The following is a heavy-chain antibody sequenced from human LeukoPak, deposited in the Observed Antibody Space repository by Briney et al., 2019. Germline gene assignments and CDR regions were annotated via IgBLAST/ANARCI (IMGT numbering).Heavy chain of an antibody. CDR3: ARDSTYYYGSGSSGPHYFDY. J-gene: IGHJ4*02. Sequence: GGSLRLSCAASGFTFSSYALHWVRQARGKGLEWVAVISYDGSNKYFADSVKGRFTISRDNSKNTLYLQMNRLRAKDTAVYYCARDSTYYYGSGSSGPHYFDYWGQGTLVTVSS. CDR2: ISYDGSNK. V-gene: IGHV3-30*01. CDR1: GFTFSSYA. D-gene: IGHD3-10*01.